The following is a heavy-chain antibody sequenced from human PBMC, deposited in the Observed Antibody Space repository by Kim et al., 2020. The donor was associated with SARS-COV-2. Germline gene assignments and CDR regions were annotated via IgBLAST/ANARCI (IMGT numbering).Heavy chain of an antibody. D-gene: IGHD4-17*01. V-gene: IGHV4-39*07. CDR3: ARIREGRVDYGDYGPLNYYYGMDV. J-gene: IGHJ6*02. CDR2: IYYSGST. Sequence: SETLSLTCTVSGGSISSSSYYWGWIRQPPGKGLEWIGSIYYSGSTYYNPSLKSRVTISVDTSKNQFSLKLSSVTAADTAVYYCARIREGRVDYGDYGPLNYYYGMDVWGQGTTVTVSS. CDR1: GGSISSSSYY.